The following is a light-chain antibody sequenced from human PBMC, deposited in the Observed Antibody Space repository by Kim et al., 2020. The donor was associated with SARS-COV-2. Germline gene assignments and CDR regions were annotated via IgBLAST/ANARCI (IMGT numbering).Light chain of an antibody. Sequence: VAVGQRDRITCQGDSLRSYYATGYQQKPGQAPRVVIYGKNNRPSGIPARFFGSSSGNTASLTITGTQAGDEADYYCNSRDSNDNVVFGGGTQLTVL. CDR1: SLRSYY. CDR2: GKN. CDR3: NSRDSNDNVV. J-gene: IGLJ2*01. V-gene: IGLV3-19*01.